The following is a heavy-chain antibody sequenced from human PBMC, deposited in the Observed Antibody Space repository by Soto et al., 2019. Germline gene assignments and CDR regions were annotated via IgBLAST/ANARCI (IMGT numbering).Heavy chain of an antibody. Sequence: QLQLQESGPGLVKPSETLSLTCTVSGGSISSSSYYWGWIRQPPGKGLEWIGSIYYSGSTYYNPSLKSRVTISVATSRNQFSLMLSSVTAADTAVYYCARGSRPNYYSWSAPWRQGTLVTVSS. D-gene: IGHD1-26*01. V-gene: IGHV4-39*01. CDR1: GGSISSSSYY. CDR2: IYYSGST. J-gene: IGHJ5*02. CDR3: ARGSRPNYYSWSAP.